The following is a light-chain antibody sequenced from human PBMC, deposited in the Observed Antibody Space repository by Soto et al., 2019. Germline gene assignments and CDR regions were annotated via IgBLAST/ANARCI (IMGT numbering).Light chain of an antibody. CDR2: KAS. Sequence: DIQMTQSPSTLSASVGDRVTITCRASQSISSWLAWYQQKPGKAPKLLIYKASGLESGVPPRFSGSGVGTYFTLTINGLQPEDFTAYYCQQTYDTPITFGQGTRLEIK. V-gene: IGKV1-5*03. CDR1: QSISSW. CDR3: QQTYDTPIT. J-gene: IGKJ5*01.